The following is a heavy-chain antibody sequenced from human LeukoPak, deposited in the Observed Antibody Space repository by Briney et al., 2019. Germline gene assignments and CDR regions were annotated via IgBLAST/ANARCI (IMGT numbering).Heavy chain of an antibody. D-gene: IGHD5-18*01. CDR3: AREDWIQLGGDYYYGMDV. CDR2: ISSSGSTI. Sequence: GGSLRLSCAASGFTFSDYYMSWIRQAPGKGLEWVSYISSSGSTIYYADSVKGRFTISRDNAKNSLNLQMNSLRAEDTAVYYCAREDWIQLGGDYYYGMDVWGQGTTVTVSS. J-gene: IGHJ6*02. CDR1: GFTFSDYY. V-gene: IGHV3-11*04.